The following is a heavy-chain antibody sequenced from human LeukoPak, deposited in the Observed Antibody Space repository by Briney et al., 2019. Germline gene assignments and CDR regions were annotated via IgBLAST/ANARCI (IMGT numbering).Heavy chain of an antibody. V-gene: IGHV4-59*01. CDR1: GGSISSYY. D-gene: IGHD4-17*01. CDR3: AREWPGDYDAFDI. Sequence: SETRSLTCTVSGGSISSYYWSWIRQPPGKGLEWIGYIYYSGSTNYNPSLKSRVTISVDTSKNQFSLKLSSVTAADTAVYYCAREWPGDYDAFDIWGQGAMVTVSS. J-gene: IGHJ3*02. CDR2: IYYSGST.